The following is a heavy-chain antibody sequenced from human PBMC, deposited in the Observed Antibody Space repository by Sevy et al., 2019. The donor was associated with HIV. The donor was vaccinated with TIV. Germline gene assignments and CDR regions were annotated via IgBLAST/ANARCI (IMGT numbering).Heavy chain of an antibody. V-gene: IGHV4-59*08. Sequence: SETLSLTCTVSGGSSTSLYWNWIRQPPGKGLEWIANIYYNGHINYNPSLKSRVTLSLATSKNQFSLRLSSVTAADTAMYYCAGENAWGRGYSWGQGTLVTVSS. CDR1: GGSSTSLY. D-gene: IGHD1-26*01. CDR2: IYYNGHI. CDR3: AGENAWGRGYS. J-gene: IGHJ4*02.